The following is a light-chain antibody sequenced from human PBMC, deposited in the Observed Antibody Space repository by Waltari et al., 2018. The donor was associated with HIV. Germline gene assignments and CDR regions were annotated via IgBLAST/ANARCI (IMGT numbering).Light chain of an antibody. CDR2: SNN. CDR3: STWDNSLSGWV. Sequence: QSVLTQPPSASGTPGQRVTISCSGSSSNIEINTVSWYQQFPGTAPQLLIYSNNQRPSGVPDRFSGSKSGTSASLTISGLQPEDEAHYYCSTWDNSLSGWVLGGGTTLTVL. CDR1: SSNIEINT. V-gene: IGLV1-44*01. J-gene: IGLJ3*02.